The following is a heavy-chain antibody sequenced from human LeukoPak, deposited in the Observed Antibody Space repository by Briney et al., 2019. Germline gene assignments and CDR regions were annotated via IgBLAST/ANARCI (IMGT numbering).Heavy chain of an antibody. V-gene: IGHV3-21*01. D-gene: IGHD3-9*01. CDR3: ASENGDGLTYYFGY. Sequence: GGSLRLSCAASGFTISSSSMNWVRQAPGKGLEWVSSISSSSSYIYYADSVKGRFTISRDNAKNSLYLQMNSLRAEDTAVYYCASENGDGLTYYFGYWGQGTLVTVSS. J-gene: IGHJ4*02. CDR1: GFTISSSS. CDR2: ISSSSSYI.